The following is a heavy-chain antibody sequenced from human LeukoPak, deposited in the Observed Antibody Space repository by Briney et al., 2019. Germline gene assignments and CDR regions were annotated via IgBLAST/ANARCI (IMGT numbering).Heavy chain of an antibody. Sequence: GGSLRLSCAASGFTFRSYAMSWVRQAPGKGLEWVSAISGSDGSTYYADSVKGRFTISRDNSKNMLYLQMNSLRAEDTAVYYCAKQLRPDDYWGQGTLVTVSS. D-gene: IGHD5-12*01. CDR3: AKQLRPDDY. CDR2: ISGSDGST. J-gene: IGHJ4*02. V-gene: IGHV3-23*01. CDR1: GFTFRSYA.